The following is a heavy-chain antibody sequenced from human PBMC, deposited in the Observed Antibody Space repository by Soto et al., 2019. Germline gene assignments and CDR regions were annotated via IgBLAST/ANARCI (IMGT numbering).Heavy chain of an antibody. CDR3: ARYWEWLAADY. CDR2: IYYSGIT. J-gene: IGHJ4*01. V-gene: IGHV4-59*01. Sequence: SETLSLTCTVSGGSISSYYLSWIRQPPGKGLEWIVYIYYSGITNYNPSLKSRVTISVDTSKNQFSLKLSSVTAADTAVYYCARYWEWLAADYWGHGTLVTVSS. D-gene: IGHD6-19*01. CDR1: GGSISSYY.